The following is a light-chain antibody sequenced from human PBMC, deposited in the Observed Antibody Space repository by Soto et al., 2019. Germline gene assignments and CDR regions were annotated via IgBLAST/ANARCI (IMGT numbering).Light chain of an antibody. CDR3: QQYDSIPYT. CDR1: QTINSW. Sequence: DIQMTQSPSTLSASVRDRVTITCRASQTINSWLAWYQQRPGKAPRLLIYKASTLESGVPSRFSGSGSGTEFPLTISTLQPDDFATYYCQQYDSIPYTFGQGTKLDIK. CDR2: KAS. J-gene: IGKJ2*01. V-gene: IGKV1-5*03.